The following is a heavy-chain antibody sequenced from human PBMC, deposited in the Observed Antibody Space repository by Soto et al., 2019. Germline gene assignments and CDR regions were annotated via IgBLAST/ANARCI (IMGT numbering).Heavy chain of an antibody. CDR2: LSGSASRP. CDR1: GFTFNNYA. J-gene: IGHJ3*01. CDR3: AKDRLMVTMRVVGASDR. V-gene: IGHV3-23*01. D-gene: IGHD3-22*01. Sequence: PGGSLRLSGAASGFTFNNYAMTWVRQAPGKGLERASALSGSASRPRYAGSKTGRFTISRDNSKTTLYLPMNSLRADETAICHSAKDRLMVTMRVVGASDRWGQGTL.